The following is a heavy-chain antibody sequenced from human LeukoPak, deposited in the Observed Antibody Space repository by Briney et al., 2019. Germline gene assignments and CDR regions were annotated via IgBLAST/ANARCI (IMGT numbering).Heavy chain of an antibody. CDR3: ARDSSISPYDFWSGYYVGAFDI. CDR1: GGSISSGSYY. CDR2: IYTSGST. D-gene: IGHD3-3*01. V-gene: IGHV4-61*02. Sequence: SQTLSLTCTVSGGSISSGSYYWSWIRQPAGKGLEWIGRIYTSGSTNYNPSLKNRVTISVDTSKNQFSLKLSSVTAADTAVYYCARDSSISPYDFWSGYYVGAFDIWGQGTMVTVSS. J-gene: IGHJ3*02.